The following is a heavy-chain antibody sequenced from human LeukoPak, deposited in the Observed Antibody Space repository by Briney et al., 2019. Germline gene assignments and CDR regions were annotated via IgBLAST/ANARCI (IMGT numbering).Heavy chain of an antibody. V-gene: IGHV1-2*02. D-gene: IGHD3-22*01. Sequence: GASVKVSCKASEYTFPDYYMHWVRQAPGQGLEWMGWINPNSGGTNYAQTFHGRVTMTRDTSISTTYMELSRLTSDDTAVYFCARETLASDNTGSYFDSWGQGTLVTVSS. CDR2: INPNSGGT. CDR1: EYTFPDYY. J-gene: IGHJ4*02. CDR3: ARETLASDNTGSYFDS.